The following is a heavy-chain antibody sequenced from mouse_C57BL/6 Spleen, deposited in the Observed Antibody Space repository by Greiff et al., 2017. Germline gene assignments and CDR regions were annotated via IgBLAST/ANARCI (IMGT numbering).Heavy chain of an antibody. CDR1: GFTFSDYG. CDR2: IISGSSTI. CDR3: ARRVGRDCAMCY. J-gene: IGHJ4*01. Sequence: EVQLVEPGGGLVKPGGSLKLSCAASGFTFSDYGMHWVRQAPEQGLEWVAYIISGSSTIYYAETVKGRFTISRDNARNTLFLQMTSLRSEDTAMYYCARRVGRDCAMCYWGQGTSVTVSS. V-gene: IGHV5-17*01. D-gene: IGHD4-1*01.